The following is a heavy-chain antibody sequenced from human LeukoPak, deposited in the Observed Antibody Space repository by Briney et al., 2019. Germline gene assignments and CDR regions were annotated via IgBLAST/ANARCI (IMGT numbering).Heavy chain of an antibody. Sequence: SETLSLTCTISGASIDSYYWSWIRQPPGKGLEWIGYIYYSGSTNYNPSLKSRVSISVDTSKNQFSLKLNSVTAADTAVYYCARVWGVTDFYDSRGAFDIWGQGTMVTVSS. J-gene: IGHJ3*02. D-gene: IGHD3-22*01. CDR3: ARVWGVTDFYDSRGAFDI. CDR2: IYYSGST. V-gene: IGHV4-59*01. CDR1: GASIDSYY.